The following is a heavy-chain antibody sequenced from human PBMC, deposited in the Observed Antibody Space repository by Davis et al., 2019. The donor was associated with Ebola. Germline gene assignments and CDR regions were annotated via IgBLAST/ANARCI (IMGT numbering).Heavy chain of an antibody. J-gene: IGHJ4*02. CDR1: GFTFSRNG. CDR2: IKQDGSEK. CDR3: ARDNWNSFDY. Sequence: GESLKISCAASGFTFSRNGMHWVRQAPGKGLEWVANIKQDGSEKYCVDSVKGRFTISRDNAKNSLYLQMNSLRAEDTAVYYCARDNWNSFDYWGQGTLVTVSS. D-gene: IGHD1-20*01. V-gene: IGHV3-7*01.